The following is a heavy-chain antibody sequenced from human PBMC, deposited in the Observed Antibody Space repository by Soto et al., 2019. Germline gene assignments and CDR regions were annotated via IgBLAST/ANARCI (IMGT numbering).Heavy chain of an antibody. CDR3: ARGAVTGVDYGMDV. CDR1: GGSMMNTYY. V-gene: IGHV4-4*07. D-gene: IGHD6-19*01. CDR2: IYSTGGT. Sequence: QVRLQESGPGLVKPWETLSLICSVSGGSMMNTYYWNWIRQPAGKGLEWIGRIYSTGGTNYNPSLEVRITMSRDTSKRQFSLKLNSVTAADTAVYFCARGAVTGVDYGMDVWGRGATVIVSS. J-gene: IGHJ6*02.